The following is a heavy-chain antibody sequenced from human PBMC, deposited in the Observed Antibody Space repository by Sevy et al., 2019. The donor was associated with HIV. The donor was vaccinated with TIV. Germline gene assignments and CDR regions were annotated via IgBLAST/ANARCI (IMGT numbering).Heavy chain of an antibody. J-gene: IGHJ4*02. CDR1: GFTFSDYY. CDR3: ATSITMVRGVNY. D-gene: IGHD3-10*01. Sequence: GGSLRLSCAASGFTFSDYYMSWIRQAPGKGLEWVSYISSSGSTIYYADSVKGRFTISRDNAKNSLYLQMNSLRAEDTTVYYCATSITMVRGVNYWGQGTLVTVSS. CDR2: ISSSGSTI. V-gene: IGHV3-11*01.